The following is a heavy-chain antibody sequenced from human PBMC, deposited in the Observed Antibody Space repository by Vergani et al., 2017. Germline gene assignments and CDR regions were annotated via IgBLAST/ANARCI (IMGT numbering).Heavy chain of an antibody. CDR2: IYPGDSDT. J-gene: IGHJ6*03. CDR1: GYSFTSYW. CDR3: ARGLVPAASGDYYYYMDV. Sequence: EVQLVQSGAEVKKPGESLKISCKGSGYSFTSYWIGWVRQMPGKGLEWMGIIYPGDSDTRYSPSFQGQVTISADKSISTAYLQWSSLKASDTAMSYCARGLVPAASGDYYYYMDVWGKGTTVTVSS. D-gene: IGHD2-2*01. V-gene: IGHV5-51*01.